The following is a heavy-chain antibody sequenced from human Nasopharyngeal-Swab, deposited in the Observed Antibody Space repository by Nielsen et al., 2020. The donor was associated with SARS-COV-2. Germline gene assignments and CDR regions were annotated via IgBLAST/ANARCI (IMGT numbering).Heavy chain of an antibody. J-gene: IGHJ6*02. D-gene: IGHD3-22*01. CDR2: IKQDGSEK. CDR1: GFTFSSYW. Sequence: GGSLRLSCAASGFTFSSYWMSWVRQAPGKGLEWVANIKQDGSEKYYVDSVKGRFTISRDNAKNSLYLQMNSLRAEDTAVYYCAREGRGHGIVVIYYYYGMDVWGQGTTVTVSS. V-gene: IGHV3-7*01. CDR3: AREGRGHGIVVIYYYYGMDV.